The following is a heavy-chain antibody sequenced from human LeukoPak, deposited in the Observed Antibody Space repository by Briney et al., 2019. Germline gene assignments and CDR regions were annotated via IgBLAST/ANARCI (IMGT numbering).Heavy chain of an antibody. V-gene: IGHV3-30*18. CDR2: ISYDGSNK. J-gene: IGHJ4*02. D-gene: IGHD6-19*01. Sequence: GRSLRLSCAASGFTFSSYGMRWVRQAPGKGLEWVAVISYDGSNKYYADSVKGRFTISRDNSKNTLYLQMNSLGAEDTAVYYCAKSLTYSSGWNPFDYWGQGTLVTVSS. CDR1: GFTFSSYG. CDR3: AKSLTYSSGWNPFDY.